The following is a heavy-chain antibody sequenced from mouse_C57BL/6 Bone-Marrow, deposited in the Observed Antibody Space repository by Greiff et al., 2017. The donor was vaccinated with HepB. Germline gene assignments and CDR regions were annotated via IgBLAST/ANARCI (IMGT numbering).Heavy chain of an antibody. D-gene: IGHD1-1*01. J-gene: IGHJ4*01. CDR3: ARLGTNLLLRPRAMDY. CDR2: ILPGSGST. Sequence: QVQLQQSGAELMKPGASVKLSCKATGYTFTGYWIEWVKQRPGHGLEWIGEILPGSGSTNYNEKFKGKATFTADTSSNTAYMQLSSLTTENSAIYYCARLGTNLLLRPRAMDYWGQGTSVTVSS. V-gene: IGHV1-9*01. CDR1: GYTFTGYW.